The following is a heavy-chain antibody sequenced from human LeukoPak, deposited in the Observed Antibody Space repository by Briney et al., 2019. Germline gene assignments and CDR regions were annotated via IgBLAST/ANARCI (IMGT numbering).Heavy chain of an antibody. Sequence: PSETLSLTCTVSGGSISSYYWSWIRQPPGKGLEWIGYIYYSGSTNYNPSLKSRVTISVDTSKNQFSLKLSSVTAADTAVYYCARGDILTGYPIDYWGQGTLVTVSS. V-gene: IGHV4-59*01. D-gene: IGHD3-9*01. CDR2: IYYSGST. CDR1: GGSISSYY. J-gene: IGHJ4*02. CDR3: ARGDILTGYPIDY.